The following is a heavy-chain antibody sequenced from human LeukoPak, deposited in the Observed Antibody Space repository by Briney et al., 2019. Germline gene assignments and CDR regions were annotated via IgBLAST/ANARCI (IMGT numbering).Heavy chain of an antibody. D-gene: IGHD3-10*01. Sequence: SETLFLTCTVSGGSINNYYWSWVRQPAGKGLEWIGRIYASGGSKYNPSLKSRVAMSVDTSKNQFSLQLSSVTAADTAIYYCARDHARDYGSELNNWFDPWGQGTLVTVSS. J-gene: IGHJ5*02. CDR2: IYASGGS. CDR3: ARDHARDYGSELNNWFDP. CDR1: GGSINNYY. V-gene: IGHV4-4*07.